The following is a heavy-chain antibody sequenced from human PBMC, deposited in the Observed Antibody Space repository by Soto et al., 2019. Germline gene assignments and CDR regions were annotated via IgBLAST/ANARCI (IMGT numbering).Heavy chain of an antibody. V-gene: IGHV3-33*01. J-gene: IGHJ4*02. Sequence: QVQLVESGGGVVQPWRSLRLSCTASGFTLSDYGMHWVRQAPGKGLEWVAVIWHDGGAKYYAESVTGRITISRDNSKNTVHLQIDSLGAEDTALYYCARDPGRDSPIDYWGQGTLVTVSS. CDR3: ARDPGRDSPIDY. D-gene: IGHD3-22*01. CDR1: GFTLSDYG. CDR2: IWHDGGAK.